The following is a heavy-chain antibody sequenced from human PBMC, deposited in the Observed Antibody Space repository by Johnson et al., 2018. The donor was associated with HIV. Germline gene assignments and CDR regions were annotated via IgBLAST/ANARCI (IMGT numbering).Heavy chain of an antibody. V-gene: IGHV3-30-3*01. J-gene: IGHJ3*02. CDR1: GFTFSRYA. Sequence: QVQLVESGGGLVQPGGSLRLSCEASGFTFSRYAMHWVRQAPGKGLEWVAVISYDGSNKYYADSVKGRFTISRDNSKNTLYLQMNSLRAEDTAVYYCARDRGFFSLRARGAFDIWGQGTMVTVSS. D-gene: IGHD3-10*01. CDR2: ISYDGSNK. CDR3: ARDRGFFSLRARGAFDI.